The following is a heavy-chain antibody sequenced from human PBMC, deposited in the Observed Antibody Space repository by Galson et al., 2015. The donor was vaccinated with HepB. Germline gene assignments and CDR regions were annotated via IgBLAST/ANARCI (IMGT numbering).Heavy chain of an antibody. CDR1: GFTFSDYY. J-gene: IGHJ6*02. CDR2: ISSSSSYT. D-gene: IGHD6-13*01. V-gene: IGHV3-11*06. Sequence: SLRLSCAASGFTFSDYYMSWIRQAPGKGLEWVSYISSSSSYTNYADSVKGRFTISRDNAMNSLYLQMNSLRAEDTAVYYCARDHVWQQLVSYYYYGMDVWGQGTTVTVSS. CDR3: ARDHVWQQLVSYYYYGMDV.